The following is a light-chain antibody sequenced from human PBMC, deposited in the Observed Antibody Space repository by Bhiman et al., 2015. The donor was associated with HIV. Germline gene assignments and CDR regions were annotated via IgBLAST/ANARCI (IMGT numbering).Light chain of an antibody. Sequence: QSALTQPASGSGSPGQSITISCTGTSNDVGGYNYVSWYQHHPGKAPKLMIYDVSKRPSGVSNRFSGSKSGNTASLTISGLQAEDEADYYCSSLTSSITYVFGTGTNVTVL. CDR1: SNDVGGYNY. CDR3: SSLTSSITYV. CDR2: DVS. V-gene: IGLV2-14*03. J-gene: IGLJ1*01.